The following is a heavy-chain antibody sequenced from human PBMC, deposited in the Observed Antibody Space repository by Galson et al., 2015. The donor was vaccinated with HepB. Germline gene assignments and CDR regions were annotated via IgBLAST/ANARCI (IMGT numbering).Heavy chain of an antibody. D-gene: IGHD3-22*01. V-gene: IGHV2-70*11. CDR1: GFSLSTSGMC. J-gene: IGHJ4*02. CDR2: IDWDDDK. Sequence: PALVKPTQTLTLTRTFSGFSLSTSGMCVSWIRQPPGKALEWLARIDWDDDKYYSTSLKTRLTISKDTSKNQVVLTMTNMDPVDTATYFCARISYDSSGYYYSAGSTYYFDYWGQGTLVTVTS. CDR3: ARISYDSSGYYYSAGSTYYFDY.